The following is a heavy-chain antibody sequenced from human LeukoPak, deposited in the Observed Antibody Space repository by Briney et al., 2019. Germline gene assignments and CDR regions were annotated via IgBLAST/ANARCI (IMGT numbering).Heavy chain of an antibody. J-gene: IGHJ6*03. CDR1: GGSFSGHY. CDR2: MNPSGST. V-gene: IGHV4-34*01. CDR3: ARGRQDVTMIVVVMTAVSYYLDV. D-gene: IGHD3-22*01. Sequence: SETLSLTCAVCGGSFSGHYWTWIRQTPEKGLEWIGEMNPSGSTNYNPSLKSRVTISVDTSKNQFSLELSSVTAADTAVYYCARGRQDVTMIVVVMTAVSYYLDVWGKGTTVTVS.